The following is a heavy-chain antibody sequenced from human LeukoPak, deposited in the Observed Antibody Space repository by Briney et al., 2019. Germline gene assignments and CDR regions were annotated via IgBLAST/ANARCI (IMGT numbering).Heavy chain of an antibody. CDR3: SRGPIQLWVHNGVDV. CDR1: GFNFGDHA. D-gene: IGHD5-18*01. Sequence: PGGSLRLSCTTSGFNFGDHAMTWVRQAPGKGLEWVGFIRSKAYRGTTEYAASVKGRFTISRDDSKSVVYLQMNNLKSEDTAVYYCSRGPIQLWVHNGVDVWGQGTTVTVSS. J-gene: IGHJ6*02. CDR2: IRSKAYRGTT. V-gene: IGHV3-49*04.